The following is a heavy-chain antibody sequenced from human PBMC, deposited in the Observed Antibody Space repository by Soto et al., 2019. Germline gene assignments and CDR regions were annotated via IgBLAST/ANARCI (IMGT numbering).Heavy chain of an antibody. Sequence: QIHLVQSGAEVRKPGASVRISCQASGYAFTTSAIHWVRQAPGQSLEWMGWINPATGDTKYSQNVRGRVTFALDTSATTANMDLTSLASHDTAVYFCARAAGRSKLLPYFFDPWGQGTLVTVSS. CDR1: GYAFTTSA. V-gene: IGHV1-3*01. CDR2: INPATGDT. CDR3: ARAAGRSKLLPYFFDP. J-gene: IGHJ5*02. D-gene: IGHD6-13*01.